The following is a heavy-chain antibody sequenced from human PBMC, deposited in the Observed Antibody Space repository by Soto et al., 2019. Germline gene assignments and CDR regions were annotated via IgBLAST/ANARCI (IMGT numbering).Heavy chain of an antibody. J-gene: IGHJ4*02. Sequence: SETLSLTCTVSGGSISSYYWSWIRQPPGKGLEWIGYIYYSGSTNYNPSLKSRVTISVDTSKNQFSLKLSSVTAADTAVYYCARGGSSWDNEAHHFDYWGQGTLVTVSS. CDR3: ARGGSSWDNEAHHFDY. CDR1: GGSISSYY. CDR2: IYYSGST. D-gene: IGHD6-13*01. V-gene: IGHV4-59*01.